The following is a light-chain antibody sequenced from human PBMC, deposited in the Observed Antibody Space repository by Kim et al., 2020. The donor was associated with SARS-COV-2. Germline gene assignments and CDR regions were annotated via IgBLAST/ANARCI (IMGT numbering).Light chain of an antibody. CDR1: HSIGIN. Sequence: PGEGATLSCRASHSIGINLGWYQLTRGQAPRLLIYDAAVRATGIPDKFSGSGSGTDFTLTISSLDPEDFAIYFCQQHSKWPPGPSFGGGTKVDIK. V-gene: IGKV3-11*01. CDR2: DAA. J-gene: IGKJ4*01. CDR3: QQHSKWPPGPS.